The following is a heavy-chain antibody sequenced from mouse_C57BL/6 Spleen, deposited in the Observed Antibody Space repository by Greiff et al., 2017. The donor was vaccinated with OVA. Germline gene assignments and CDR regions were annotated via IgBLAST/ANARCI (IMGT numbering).Heavy chain of an antibody. CDR3: AFTTGSYYAMDY. CDR2: ISYDGSN. J-gene: IGHJ4*01. Sequence: VQLQQSGPGLVKPSQSLSLTCSVTGYSITSGYYWNWIRQFPGNKLEWMGYISYDGSNNYNPSLKNRISITRDTSKNQFFLKLNSVTTEDTATYYCAFTTGSYYAMDYWGQGTSVTVSS. CDR1: GYSITSGYY. D-gene: IGHD2-12*01. V-gene: IGHV3-6*01.